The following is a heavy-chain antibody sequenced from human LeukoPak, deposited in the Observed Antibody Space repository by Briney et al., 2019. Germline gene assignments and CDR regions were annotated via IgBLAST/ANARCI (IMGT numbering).Heavy chain of an antibody. Sequence: GGFLRLSCAGSGFPFSSYAMGWVRQAPGKGLEWVSGIRGSGGSTEYADSVKGRFTISRDNTKNTLFLQMNSLTVEDTAVYYCTRAGRLGYSSAWVASPRIYHYKDAWGKGTTVIVS. CDR1: GFPFSSYA. CDR3: TRAGRLGYSSAWVASPRIYHYKDA. V-gene: IGHV3-23*01. J-gene: IGHJ6*03. D-gene: IGHD6-19*01. CDR2: IRGSGGST.